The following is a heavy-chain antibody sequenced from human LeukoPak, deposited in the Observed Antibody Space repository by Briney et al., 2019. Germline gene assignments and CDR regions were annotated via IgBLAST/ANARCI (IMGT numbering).Heavy chain of an antibody. CDR1: GYSISSGYY. J-gene: IGHJ4*02. Sequence: SETLSLTCAVSGYSISSGYYWGWIRQPPGKGLEYLGSMYHSGSTFYSPSLKSRVTISLDTSKNQFSLKLSSVTAADTAVYSCARFAVGATKYCFDYWGQGTLVTVSS. V-gene: IGHV4-38-2*01. D-gene: IGHD1-26*01. CDR3: ARFAVGATKYCFDY. CDR2: MYHSGST.